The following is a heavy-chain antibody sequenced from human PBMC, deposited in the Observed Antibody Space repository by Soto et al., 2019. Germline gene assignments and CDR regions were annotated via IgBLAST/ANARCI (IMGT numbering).Heavy chain of an antibody. Sequence: QVQLVQSGAEVNNPGASVKVSCKASGYQFSSYGISWVRQAPGQGLECMGWISAYNGNTNYAQMLQGRVTMTTDTSSTTAYMELRSLRSDDTAVYYCARANRATVTTVDYWGQGTLVTVSS. CDR2: ISAYNGNT. V-gene: IGHV1-18*01. CDR3: ARANRATVTTVDY. J-gene: IGHJ4*02. CDR1: GYQFSSYG. D-gene: IGHD4-17*01.